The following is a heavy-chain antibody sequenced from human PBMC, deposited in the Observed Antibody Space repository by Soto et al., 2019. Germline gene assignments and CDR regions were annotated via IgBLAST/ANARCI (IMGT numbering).Heavy chain of an antibody. J-gene: IGHJ6*02. Sequence: SVKVSCKASGGTFSSYAISWVRQAPGQGLEWMGGIIPIFGTADYAQKFQDRVTITADESTSTAYMELSSLRSEDTAVYYCASHSGSSPEGRYYYGMDVWGQGTTVTVSS. CDR1: GGTFSSYA. V-gene: IGHV1-69*13. D-gene: IGHD1-26*01. CDR3: ASHSGSSPEGRYYYGMDV. CDR2: IIPIFGTA.